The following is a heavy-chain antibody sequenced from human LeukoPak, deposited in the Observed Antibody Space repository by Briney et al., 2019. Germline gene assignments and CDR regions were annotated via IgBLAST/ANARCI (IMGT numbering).Heavy chain of an antibody. CDR2: IKHSGST. J-gene: IGHJ6*03. CDR1: GGSFSGFD. V-gene: IGHV4-34*01. Sequence: SETLSLTCAVYGGSFSGFDWSWIRQPPGKGLEWMGEIKHSGSTNYNSSLESRVTISLDTSKNQFSLKLSSVTAADTAVYYCARLTKNDSGSFRFGKKKRGYMDVWGKGTTVTISS. D-gene: IGHD3-10*01. CDR3: ARLTKNDSGSFRFGKKKRGYMDV.